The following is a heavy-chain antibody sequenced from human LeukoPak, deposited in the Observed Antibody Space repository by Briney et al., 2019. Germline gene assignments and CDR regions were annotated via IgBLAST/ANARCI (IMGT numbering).Heavy chain of an antibody. CDR2: IRSKANSYAT. CDR3: AKVRLGYCSGGSCSRGGTPMDV. J-gene: IGHJ6*03. Sequence: GGSLRLSCAASGFTFSGSAMRWVRQASGKGLEWVGRIRSKANSYATAYAASVKGRFTISRDDSKNTGYLQMNNLKTEDTAVNYCAKVRLGYCSGGSCSRGGTPMDVWGKGTTVTISS. V-gene: IGHV3-73*01. CDR1: GFTFSGSA. D-gene: IGHD2-15*01.